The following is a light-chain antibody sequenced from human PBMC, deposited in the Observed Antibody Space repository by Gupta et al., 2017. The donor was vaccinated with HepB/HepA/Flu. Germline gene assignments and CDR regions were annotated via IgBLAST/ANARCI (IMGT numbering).Light chain of an antibody. J-gene: IGLJ2*01. CDR1: SSDVGAYNR. V-gene: IGLV2-18*02. Sequence: QSALTQPPSVSGSPGQSVTISCTGTSSDVGAYNRVPWYQQSPGPAPKLMIYDVTDRPSGVPDRFSGSKSGNTASLTISGLQAEDEADYYCSSYTISSTLVFGGGTKLTVL. CDR2: DVT. CDR3: SSYTISSTLV.